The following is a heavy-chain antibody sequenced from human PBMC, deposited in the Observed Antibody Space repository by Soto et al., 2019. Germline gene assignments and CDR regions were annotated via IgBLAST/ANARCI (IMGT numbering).Heavy chain of an antibody. CDR1: GYTFTSYG. D-gene: IGHD5-12*01. V-gene: IGHV1-18*04. CDR2: ISVYNGNT. J-gene: IGHJ6*02. CDR3: ARVKEDSGYDAVYYGMDV. Sequence: GASVKVSCKASGYTFTSYGISWVRQAPGQGLEWMGWISVYNGNTNYAQELQGRVTMTTDTSTSTAHMELRSLRSEDTAVYYCARVKEDSGYDAVYYGMDVWGQGTTVTVSS.